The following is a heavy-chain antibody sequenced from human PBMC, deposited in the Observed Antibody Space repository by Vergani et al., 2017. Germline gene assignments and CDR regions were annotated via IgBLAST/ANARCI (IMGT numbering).Heavy chain of an antibody. CDR2: ISYDGSNK. Sequence: QVQLVESGGGVVQPGRSLRLSCAASGFTFSSYAMHWVRQAPGKGLEWVAVISYDGSNKYYADSVKGRFTISRDNSKNTLYLQMNSLRAEDTAVYYCAGGYCSGGSCSGRGDYWGQGTLVTVSS. CDR3: AGGYCSGGSCSGRGDY. V-gene: IGHV3-30-3*01. CDR1: GFTFSSYA. J-gene: IGHJ4*02. D-gene: IGHD2-15*01.